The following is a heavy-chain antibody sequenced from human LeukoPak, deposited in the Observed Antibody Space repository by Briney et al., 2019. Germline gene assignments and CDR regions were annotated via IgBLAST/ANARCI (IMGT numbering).Heavy chain of an antibody. D-gene: IGHD3-10*01. Sequence: PGGSLRLSCVVSGFTLSSYSMNWVRQAPGKGLEWVSYITSSSSTMYYADSVKGRFTISRDNAKNSLYLQMNSLRAEDTAVYYCAREGYYGSGLYYYYYMDVWGKGTTVTVSS. J-gene: IGHJ6*03. CDR3: AREGYYGSGLYYYYYMDV. CDR1: GFTLSSYS. V-gene: IGHV3-48*01. CDR2: ITSSSSTM.